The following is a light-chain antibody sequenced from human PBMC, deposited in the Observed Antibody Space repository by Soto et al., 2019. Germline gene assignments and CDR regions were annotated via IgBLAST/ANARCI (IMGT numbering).Light chain of an antibody. CDR2: AAS. J-gene: IGKJ2*01. CDR3: QQTYRTPMYT. V-gene: IGKV1-39*01. CDR1: QSITNY. Sequence: DLEMTQSPLSLSASVGDRVTITCRASQSITNYLNWYQQKPGKAPELLIYAASSLRSGVPSRFSGSGYGTDFTLTISSLQPEDFGSYYCQQTYRTPMYTFGQGTKLEI.